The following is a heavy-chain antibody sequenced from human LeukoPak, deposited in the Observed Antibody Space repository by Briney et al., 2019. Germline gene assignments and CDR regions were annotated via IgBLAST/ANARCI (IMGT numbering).Heavy chain of an antibody. Sequence: TGGSLRLSCAASGFTFSNYGMHWVRQAPGKGLEWVAFIRYDGTNKYYADSVKGRFTISRDNSKNTLYLQMNSLRAEDTAVFYCAKLNCSGGSCTNDYWGQGTLVTVSS. CDR2: IRYDGTNK. V-gene: IGHV3-30*02. CDR3: AKLNCSGGSCTNDY. CDR1: GFTFSNYG. J-gene: IGHJ4*02. D-gene: IGHD2-15*01.